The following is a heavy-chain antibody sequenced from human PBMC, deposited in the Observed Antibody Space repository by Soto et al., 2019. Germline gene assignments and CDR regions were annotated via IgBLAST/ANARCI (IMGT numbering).Heavy chain of an antibody. CDR2: IIPILGIA. CDR1: GGTFSSYT. Sequence: QVQLVQSGAEVKKPGSSVKVSCKASGGTFSSYTISWVRQAPGQGLEWMGRIIPILGIANYAQKFQGRVTITADKSTSTGYMELSSLRSEDTAVYYCARDRRRDYYGSGSYECWGQGTLVTVSS. V-gene: IGHV1-69*08. CDR3: ARDRRRDYYGSGSYEC. D-gene: IGHD3-10*01. J-gene: IGHJ4*02.